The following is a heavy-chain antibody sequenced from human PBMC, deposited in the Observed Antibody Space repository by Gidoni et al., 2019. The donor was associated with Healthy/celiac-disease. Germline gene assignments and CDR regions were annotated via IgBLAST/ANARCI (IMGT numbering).Heavy chain of an antibody. D-gene: IGHD3-22*01. V-gene: IGHV3-15*01. CDR3: TTERIALTYYYDSSGSYDAFDI. J-gene: IGHJ3*02. Sequence: EVQLVESGGGLVKPGGSLRLSCAASAFTFSNAWMSWVRQAPGKGLEWVGRIKSKTDGGTTDYAAPVKGRFTISRDDSKNTLYLQMNSLKTEDTAVYYCTTERIALTYYYDSSGSYDAFDIWGQGTMVTVSS. CDR2: IKSKTDGGTT. CDR1: AFTFSNAW.